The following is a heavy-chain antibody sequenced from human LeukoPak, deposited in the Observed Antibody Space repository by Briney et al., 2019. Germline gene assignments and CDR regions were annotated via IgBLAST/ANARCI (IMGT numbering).Heavy chain of an antibody. CDR1: GGSFSGYY. D-gene: IGHD3-9*01. J-gene: IGHJ4*02. Sequence: SETLSLTCAVYGGSFSGYYWSWIRQPPGKGLEWIGEINHSGSTNYNPSLKSRVTISVDTSKNQFSLKLSSVTAADTVVYYCARVWAGLNYDILTGYYADSPFDYWGQGTLVTVSS. CDR2: INHSGST. CDR3: ARVWAGLNYDILTGYYADSPFDY. V-gene: IGHV4-34*01.